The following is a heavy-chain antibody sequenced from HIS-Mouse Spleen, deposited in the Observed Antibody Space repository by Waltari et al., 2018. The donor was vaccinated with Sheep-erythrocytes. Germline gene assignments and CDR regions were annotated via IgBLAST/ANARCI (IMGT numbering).Heavy chain of an antibody. D-gene: IGHD6-6*01. V-gene: IGHV3-21*01. CDR2: ISSKSSYI. Sequence: EVQLVESGGGLVKPGGSLRLSCAASGFTFSSYSMNWVRQAPGKGLGWVSSISSKSSYIYYADSVKGRFTISRDNAKNSLYLQMNSLRAEDTAVYYCARDSTSDAFDIWGQGTMVTVSS. J-gene: IGHJ3*02. CDR1: GFTFSSYS. CDR3: ARDSTSDAFDI.